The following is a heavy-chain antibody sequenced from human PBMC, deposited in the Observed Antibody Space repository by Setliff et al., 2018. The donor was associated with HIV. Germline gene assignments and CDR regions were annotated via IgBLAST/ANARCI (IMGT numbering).Heavy chain of an antibody. CDR2: ISSSSVYI. D-gene: IGHD3-22*01. CDR1: GFTFSTDS. CDR3: ARAFDSPGGAYYDAFDI. J-gene: IGHJ3*02. Sequence: PGGSLRLSCAASGFTFSTDSMNWVRQAPGMGLEWVSAISSSSVYIYYADSVKGRFTISRDNAKNSLYLQMNSLRAEDTAVYYCARAFDSPGGAYYDAFDIWGQGTMVTVSS. V-gene: IGHV3-21*01.